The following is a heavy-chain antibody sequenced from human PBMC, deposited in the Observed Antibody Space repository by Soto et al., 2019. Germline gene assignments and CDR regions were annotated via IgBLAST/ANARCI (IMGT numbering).Heavy chain of an antibody. CDR1: GGTFSSYA. Sequence: QVQLVQSGAEVKKPGSSVKVSCKASGGTFSSYAISWVRQAPGQGLEWMGGIIPIFGTANYAQKFQGRVTITADESTSTAYMQLSRLRSEDTAVYYCAIAYCGGDCYPGYWYFDLWGRGTLVTVSS. V-gene: IGHV1-69*12. CDR2: IIPIFGTA. D-gene: IGHD2-21*02. CDR3: AIAYCGGDCYPGYWYFDL. J-gene: IGHJ2*01.